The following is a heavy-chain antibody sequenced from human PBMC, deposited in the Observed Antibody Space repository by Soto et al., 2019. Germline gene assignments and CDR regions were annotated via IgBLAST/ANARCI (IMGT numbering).Heavy chain of an antibody. CDR3: AKDTLYPVVSYFYYGLHV. V-gene: IGHV3-30*18. CDR2: ISFDGANH. CDR1: EFVFSDYG. J-gene: IGHJ6*02. D-gene: IGHD2-8*01. Sequence: QGHLVESGGGVVQTGQSLRLSCAASEFVFSDYGLHWVRQAPGKGLEWVAAISFDGANHFYADSVRGRFTISRDNSNNPLYLRMNSLRPEDSAVSFCAKDTLYPVVSYFYYGLHVWGQGTTVTVSS.